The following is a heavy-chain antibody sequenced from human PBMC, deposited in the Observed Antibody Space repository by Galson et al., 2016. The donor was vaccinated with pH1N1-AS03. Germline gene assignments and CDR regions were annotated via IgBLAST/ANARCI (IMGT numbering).Heavy chain of an antibody. D-gene: IGHD3-16*01. CDR3: ARSFLGETDD. Sequence: SVKVSCKASGYTFTTYDINWVRQAAGQGLEWMGWMTPNNGNTGYAQRFQGRVTMTRNTSISTAYVELSGLQSEDTAVYYCARSFLGETDDWGQGTLVIVSS. CDR2: MTPNNGNT. CDR1: GYTFTTYD. V-gene: IGHV1-8*01. J-gene: IGHJ4*02.